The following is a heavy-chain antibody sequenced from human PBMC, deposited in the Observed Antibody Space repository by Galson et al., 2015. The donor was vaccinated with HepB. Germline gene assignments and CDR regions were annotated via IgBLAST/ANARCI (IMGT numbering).Heavy chain of an antibody. D-gene: IGHD2-2*02. CDR2: ITQDGSEK. Sequence: SLRLSCAASGFTFSSYWMSWVRQAPGKGLEWVANITQDGSEKYYVDSVKGRFTISRDNAKNSLYLQMNSLRAEDTAVYYCARGPEYQLLYMDYYYYMDVWGKGTTVTVSS. CDR3: ARGPEYQLLYMDYYYYMDV. V-gene: IGHV3-7*03. CDR1: GFTFSSYW. J-gene: IGHJ6*03.